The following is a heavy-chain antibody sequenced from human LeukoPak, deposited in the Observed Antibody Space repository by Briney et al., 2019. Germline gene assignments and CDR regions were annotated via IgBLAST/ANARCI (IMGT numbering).Heavy chain of an antibody. J-gene: IGHJ4*02. CDR1: GGSISSSSYY. CDR3: ARQSFLMPYCGGDCLDY. Sequence: SETLSLTCTASGGSISSSSYYWGWIRQPPGTGLEWIGSIYYSGSTYYNPSLKSRVTISVDTSKNQFSLKLSSVTAADTAVYYCARQSFLMPYCGGDCLDYWGQGTLVTVSS. CDR2: IYYSGST. V-gene: IGHV4-39*01. D-gene: IGHD2-21*01.